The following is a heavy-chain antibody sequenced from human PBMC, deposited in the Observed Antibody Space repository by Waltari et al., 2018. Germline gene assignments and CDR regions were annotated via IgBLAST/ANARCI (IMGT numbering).Heavy chain of an antibody. Sequence: QVQLVQSGAEVKKPGSSVKVSCKASGGTFSSYAISWVRQAPGQGLEWMGGTSPSLGTANYAQKCKGRVTITAEESTSTAYMERSSLRSEDRAVYYCARGYYDRPACDYWGQGTLVTVSS. V-gene: IGHV1-69*01. CDR1: GGTFSSYA. CDR3: ARGYYDRPACDY. D-gene: IGHD3-22*01. CDR2: TSPSLGTA. J-gene: IGHJ4*02.